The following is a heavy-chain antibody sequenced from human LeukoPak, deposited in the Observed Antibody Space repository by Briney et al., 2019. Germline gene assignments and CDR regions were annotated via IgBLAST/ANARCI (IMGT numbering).Heavy chain of an antibody. J-gene: IGHJ3*02. V-gene: IGHV3-64*01. Sequence: GGSLRLSCAASGFTFSNYAMHWVRQAPGKGLEYVSAISYNGGSTYYANSVKGRFTISRDNSKNTLYLQMNSLRAEDTAVYYCAKDSGPDRSGIPSGAFDIWGQGTMVTVSS. D-gene: IGHD3-10*01. CDR3: AKDSGPDRSGIPSGAFDI. CDR1: GFTFSNYA. CDR2: ISYNGGST.